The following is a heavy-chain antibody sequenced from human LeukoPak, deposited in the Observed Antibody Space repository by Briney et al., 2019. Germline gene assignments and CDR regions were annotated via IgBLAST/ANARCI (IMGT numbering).Heavy chain of an antibody. CDR1: GGSFSGYY. CDR2: INHSGST. Sequence: ETLSLTCAVYGGSFSGYYWSWIRQPPGKGLEWIGEINHSGSTNYNPSLKSRVTISVDTSKNQFSLKLSSVTAADTAVYYCASLSIPTAAVDYWGQGTLVTVSS. D-gene: IGHD6-13*01. V-gene: IGHV4-34*01. J-gene: IGHJ4*02. CDR3: ASLSIPTAAVDY.